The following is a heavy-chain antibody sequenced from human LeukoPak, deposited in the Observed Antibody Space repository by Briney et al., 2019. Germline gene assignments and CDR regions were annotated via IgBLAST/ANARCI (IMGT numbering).Heavy chain of an antibody. CDR3: TRDVGHSALAN. D-gene: IGHD5-18*01. Sequence: GGSLRLSCAASGFSFSNYGMHSVRQAPGKGLEWVAVIWHDGTNKYYAVSVKGRFTISRDNSKNTQYLQMNSLRAEDTAVYYCTRDVGHSALANWGQGVLVTVSS. V-gene: IGHV3-33*01. CDR1: GFSFSNYG. CDR2: IWHDGTNK. J-gene: IGHJ4*02.